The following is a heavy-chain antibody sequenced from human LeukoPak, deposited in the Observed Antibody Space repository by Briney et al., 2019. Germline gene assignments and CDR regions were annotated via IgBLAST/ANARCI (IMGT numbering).Heavy chain of an antibody. CDR3: AKDSVYSSSWYAGDY. D-gene: IGHD6-13*01. CDR1: GFTFSSYA. V-gene: IGHV3-23*01. CDR2: ISGSSGST. Sequence: PGGSLRLSCAASGFTFSSYAMSWVRQAPGQGLEWVSAISGSSGSTYYADSVKGRFTISRDSSKNTLYLQMNSLRAEDTAVYYCAKDSVYSSSWYAGDYWGQGTLVTVSS. J-gene: IGHJ4*02.